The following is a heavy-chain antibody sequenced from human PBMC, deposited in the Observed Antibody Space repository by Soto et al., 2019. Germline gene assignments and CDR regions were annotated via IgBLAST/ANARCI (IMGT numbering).Heavy chain of an antibody. CDR3: ARGPSIAAENYFDY. J-gene: IGHJ4*02. CDR2: INPNSGGT. Sequence: ASVRVSCKASGYTFTGYYMHWVRQAPGQGLEWMGWINPNSGGTNYAQKFQGWVTMTRDTSISTAYMELSRLRSDDTAVYYCARGPSIAAENYFDYWGQGTLVTVSS. CDR1: GYTFTGYY. V-gene: IGHV1-2*04. D-gene: IGHD6-13*01.